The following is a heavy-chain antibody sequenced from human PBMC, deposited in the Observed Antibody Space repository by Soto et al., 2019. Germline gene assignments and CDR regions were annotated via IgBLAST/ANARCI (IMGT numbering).Heavy chain of an antibody. D-gene: IGHD4-17*01. J-gene: IGHJ1*01. CDR2: ISPLKGRT. CDR3: AMDYGDRPEYFKH. Sequence: QVQLVQSGPDLKRPGASMKVSCKASGYTFTSYGISWVRQAPGQGLEWMAWISPLKGRTQYSQKAQGRVTLSTDTSSNTDYMEMTTLRVDDTAVYYCAMDYGDRPEYFKHWGQGTPVTVS. CDR1: GYTFTSYG. V-gene: IGHV1-18*04.